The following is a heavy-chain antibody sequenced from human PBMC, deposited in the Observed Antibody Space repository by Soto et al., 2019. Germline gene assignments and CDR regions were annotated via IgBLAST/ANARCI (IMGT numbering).Heavy chain of an antibody. CDR2: INAGNGNT. V-gene: IGHV1-3*01. Sequence: QVQLVQSGAEVKKPGASVKVSCKASGYTFTSYAMHWVRQAPGQRLEWMGWINAGNGNTKYSEKLQGRVTITRDTSARTAYTELSTMTSAETAVYYCARDKDDILTGPIPYMDVSGKATTVTVT. CDR3: ARDKDDILTGPIPYMDV. D-gene: IGHD3-9*01. CDR1: GYTFTSYA. J-gene: IGHJ6*03.